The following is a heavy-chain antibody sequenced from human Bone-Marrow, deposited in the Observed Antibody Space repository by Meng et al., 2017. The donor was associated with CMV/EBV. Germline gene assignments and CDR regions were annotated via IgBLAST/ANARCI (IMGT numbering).Heavy chain of an antibody. D-gene: IGHD2-8*01. J-gene: IGHJ4*02. CDR2: INHSGST. V-gene: IGHV4-39*07. Sequence: GSLRLSCTVSGGSISSSSYYWGWIRQPPGKGLEWIGEINHSGSTNYNPSLKSRVTISVDTSKNQFSLKLSSVTAADTAVYYCARGRMVYARNQFSPQYYFDYWGQGTLVTVSS. CDR3: ARGRMVYARNQFSPQYYFDY. CDR1: GGSISSSSYY.